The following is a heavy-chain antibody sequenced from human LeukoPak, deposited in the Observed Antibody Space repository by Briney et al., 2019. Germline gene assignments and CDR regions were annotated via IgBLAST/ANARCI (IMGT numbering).Heavy chain of an antibody. CDR2: ISYDGSNK. J-gene: IGHJ4*02. V-gene: IGHV3-30*18. CDR1: GFTFSSYG. CDR3: AKDSTEGYFDY. Sequence: GGSLRLSCAASGFTFSSYGIHWVRQAPGKGLEWVAVISYDGSNKYYADSVKGRFTISRDNSKNTLYLQMNSLRAEDTAVYYCAKDSTEGYFDYWGQGTLVTVSS.